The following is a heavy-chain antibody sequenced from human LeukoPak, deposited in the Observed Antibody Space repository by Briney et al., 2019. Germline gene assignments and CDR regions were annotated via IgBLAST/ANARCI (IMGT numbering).Heavy chain of an antibody. V-gene: IGHV1-2*06. CDR2: IDPNSGGT. Sequence: ASVKVSCRTSRSTFTDYYMHRVRQAPGQGLELMGRIDPNSGGTNYAQNFQGRVTMTRDTSITTAYMELSRLRSDDTAVYYCARGLPTASYYYMNVWGKGTTVTVSS. CDR1: RSTFTDYY. D-gene: IGHD2-2*01. J-gene: IGHJ6*03. CDR3: ARGLPTASYYYMNV.